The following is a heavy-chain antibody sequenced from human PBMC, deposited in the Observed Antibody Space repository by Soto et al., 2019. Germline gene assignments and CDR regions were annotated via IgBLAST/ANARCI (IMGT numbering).Heavy chain of an antibody. Sequence: GGSLRLSCAASGFTFSSYSMNWVRQAPGKGLEWVSYISSSSSTIYYADSVKGRFTISRDNAKNSLYLQMNSLRAEDTAVYYCARDEPGLRTYYYYYGMDVWGQGTTVTVSS. V-gene: IGHV3-48*01. CDR1: GFTFSSYS. CDR2: ISSSSSTI. D-gene: IGHD2-8*02. CDR3: ARDEPGLRTYYYYYGMDV. J-gene: IGHJ6*02.